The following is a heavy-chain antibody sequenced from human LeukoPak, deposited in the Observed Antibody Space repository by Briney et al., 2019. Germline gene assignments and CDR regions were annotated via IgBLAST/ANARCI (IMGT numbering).Heavy chain of an antibody. J-gene: IGHJ3*02. V-gene: IGHV1-18*01. D-gene: IGHD3-3*01. CDR3: ARGAISSEGFDI. Sequence: ASVKVSCKASGYTFTHYHFSWVRQAPGQGLKWMGWINTDNGNTNYAQKFQGRLTMTTDTSTTTADMELRSLRSDDTAVYYCARGAISSEGFDIWGQGTMVTVSS. CDR2: INTDNGNT. CDR1: GYTFTHYH.